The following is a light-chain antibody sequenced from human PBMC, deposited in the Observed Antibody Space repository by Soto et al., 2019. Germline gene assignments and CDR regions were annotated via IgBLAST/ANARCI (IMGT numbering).Light chain of an antibody. CDR1: QSVSSSY. Sequence: EIVLTQSPGTLSLSPGERATLSCRASQSVSSSYLAWYQQKPGQAPRLLIYGASSRATGIPDRFSGSGSVTDFTLTISRLEPEDFAVSYCQPYGSSPPITFGQGTRLEIK. CDR3: QPYGSSPPIT. J-gene: IGKJ5*01. V-gene: IGKV3-20*01. CDR2: GAS.